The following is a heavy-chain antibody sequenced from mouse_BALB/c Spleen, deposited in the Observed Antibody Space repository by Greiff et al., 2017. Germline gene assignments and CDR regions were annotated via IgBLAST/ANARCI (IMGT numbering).Heavy chain of an antibody. CDR1: GFTFSDYY. CDR2: ISDGGSYT. Sequence: EVQLVESGGGLVKPGGSLKLSCAASGFTFSDYYMYWVRQTPEKRLEWVATISDGGSYTYYPDSVKGRFTISRDNAKNNLYLQMSSLKSEDTAMYYCARDRDDYYWGQGTSVTVSS. CDR3: ARDRDDYY. J-gene: IGHJ4*01. D-gene: IGHD2-4*01. V-gene: IGHV5-4*02.